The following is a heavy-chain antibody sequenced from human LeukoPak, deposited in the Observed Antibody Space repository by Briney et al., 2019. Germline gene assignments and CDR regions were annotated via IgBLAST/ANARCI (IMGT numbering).Heavy chain of an antibody. CDR3: TWLYYYGSGSYGISVEYYYGMDV. CDR1: AFTLTTAW. J-gene: IGHJ6*02. V-gene: IGHV3-15*01. D-gene: IGHD3-10*01. CDR2: IKSKTDGGTT. Sequence: AGSLRLSCAASAFTLTTAWMSWVRQAPGKGLEWVGRIKSKTDGGTTDYAAPVKGRFTISRDDSKNTLYLQMNSLKTEDTAVYYCTWLYYYGSGSYGISVEYYYGMDVWGQGTTVAVSS.